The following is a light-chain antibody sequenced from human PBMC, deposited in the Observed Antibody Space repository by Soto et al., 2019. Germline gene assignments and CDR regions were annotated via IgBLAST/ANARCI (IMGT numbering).Light chain of an antibody. CDR3: QVWDSSWV. V-gene: IGLV3-21*02. CDR2: DDS. J-gene: IGLJ3*02. Sequence: SYELTQPPSVSVAPGQTARITCGGNNIGSKSVHWYQQKPGQAPVLVVYDDSDRPSGIPERFSGSNSGNTATLTISGVEAGDEADYYCQVWDSSWVFGGGTKLTVL. CDR1: NIGSKS.